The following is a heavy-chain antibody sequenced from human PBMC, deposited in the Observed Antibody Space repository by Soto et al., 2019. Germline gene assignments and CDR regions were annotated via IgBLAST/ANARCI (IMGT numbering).Heavy chain of an antibody. Sequence: QVQLQESGPGLVQPSQTLSLTCTVSGGSISSGGYYWSWIRQHPGTGLEWIGHISYSGSTYYNTSLKSGGTTAAHTSSQQSSLIVNAVTAAHTAVYYCARGVLHWGQGTLVTASS. CDR3: ARGVLH. J-gene: IGHJ4*01. CDR2: ISYSGST. CDR1: GGSISSGGYY. V-gene: IGHV4-31*03.